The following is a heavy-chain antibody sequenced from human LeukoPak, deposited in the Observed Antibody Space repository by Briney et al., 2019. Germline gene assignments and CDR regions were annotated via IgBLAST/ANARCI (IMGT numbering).Heavy chain of an antibody. V-gene: IGHV1-2*02. CDR1: GYTFTDYY. CDR3: ARDGQVTVTTHYYYYMDV. J-gene: IGHJ6*03. D-gene: IGHD4-17*01. Sequence: ASVKVSCKASGYTFTDYYIHWVRQAPGQGLEWMGWINPNSGGTNYAQKFQGRVTMTRDTSISTVYMELSRLRSDDTAVYYCARDGQVTVTTHYYYYMDVWGKGATVTVSS. CDR2: INPNSGGT.